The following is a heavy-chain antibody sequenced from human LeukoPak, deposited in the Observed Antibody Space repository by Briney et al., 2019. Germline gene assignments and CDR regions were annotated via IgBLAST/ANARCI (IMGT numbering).Heavy chain of an antibody. V-gene: IGHV3-48*01. J-gene: IGHJ4*02. CDR3: ARDSGIAVAGNFDY. Sequence: GGSLRLSCAASGFTFSIYNMNWVRQAPGKGLEWISHISSSSGTTYYADSVKGRFTISRDNSKNTLYLQMNSLRAEDTAVYYCARDSGIAVAGNFDYWGQGTLVTVSS. CDR1: GFTFSIYN. CDR2: ISSSSGTT. D-gene: IGHD6-19*01.